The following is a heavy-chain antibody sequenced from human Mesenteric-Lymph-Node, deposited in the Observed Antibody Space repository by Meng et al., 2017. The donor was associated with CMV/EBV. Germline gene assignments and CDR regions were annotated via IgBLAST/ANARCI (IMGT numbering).Heavy chain of an antibody. J-gene: IGHJ4*02. CDR3: IRDLVGKRGD. CDR1: GFTFTSYW. Sequence: EVQLVVSGGGLVQAGGSLSFSCVDFGFTFTSYWMHWVRQVPGEGLVWVSRINTDGSITSYADSVKGRFTISRDNAKNTLYLQMSDLRADDSAVYYCIRDLVGKRGDWGQGTLVTVSS. CDR2: INTDGSIT. V-gene: IGHV3-74*01. D-gene: IGHD1-1*01.